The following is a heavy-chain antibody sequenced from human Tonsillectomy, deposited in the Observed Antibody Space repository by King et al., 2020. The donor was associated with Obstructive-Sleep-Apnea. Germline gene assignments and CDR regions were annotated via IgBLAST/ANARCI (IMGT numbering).Heavy chain of an antibody. CDR3: ARGSDSIGYSQTYWYFDL. CDR1: GGSISRYY. D-gene: IGHD3-22*01. J-gene: IGHJ2*01. Sequence: VQLQESGPGLVKPSETLSLTCTVSGGSISRYYWTWIRQPPGKGLEWIGYIYYSETTKYNPSLKSRVSISVDTSKNRFSLNLSSVTAADTAVYYCARGSDSIGYSQTYWYFDLWGRGTLVTVSS. V-gene: IGHV4-59*01. CDR2: IYYSETT.